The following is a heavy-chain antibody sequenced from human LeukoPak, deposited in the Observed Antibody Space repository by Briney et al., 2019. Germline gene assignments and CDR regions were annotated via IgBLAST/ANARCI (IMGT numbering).Heavy chain of an antibody. J-gene: IGHJ6*02. CDR1: GGSISSSSYY. D-gene: IGHD3-10*01. CDR3: ARDPVLLWFGELFPYGMDV. V-gene: IGHV4-39*07. Sequence: SETLSLTCTVSGGSISSSSYYWGWIRQPPGKGLEWIGSIYYSGSTYYNPSLKSRVTISVDTSKNQFSLKLSSVTAADTAVYYCARDPVLLWFGELFPYGMDVWGQGTTVTVSS. CDR2: IYYSGST.